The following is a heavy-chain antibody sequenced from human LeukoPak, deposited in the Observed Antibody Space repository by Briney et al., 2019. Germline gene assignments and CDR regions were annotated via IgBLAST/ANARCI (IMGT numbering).Heavy chain of an antibody. CDR1: GYTFTDYP. CDR2: ISAYKGNT. D-gene: IGHD3-3*01. CDR3: ARDGGEWLLSNYYMDV. V-gene: IGHV1-18*01. Sequence: GASVKVSCKASGYTFTDYPITWIRQAPGQGLEWMGWISAYKGNTNYAQKLQGRVTMTTDTSTSTAYMELRSLRSDDTAVYYCARDGGEWLLSNYYMDVWGKGTTVTVSS. J-gene: IGHJ6*03.